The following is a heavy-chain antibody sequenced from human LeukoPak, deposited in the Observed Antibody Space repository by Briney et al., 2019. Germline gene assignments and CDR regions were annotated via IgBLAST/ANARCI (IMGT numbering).Heavy chain of an antibody. CDR2: IYPRDSDT. CDR1: GYSFTSYW. CDR3: ARRSSSWYDGFDP. Sequence: GESLKISCKGSGYSFTSYWIGWVRQMPGKGLEWMGIIYPRDSDTRYSPSFQGQVTISADKSISTAYLQWSSLKASDTAMYYCARRSSSWYDGFDPWGQGTLVTVSS. J-gene: IGHJ5*02. V-gene: IGHV5-51*01. D-gene: IGHD6-13*01.